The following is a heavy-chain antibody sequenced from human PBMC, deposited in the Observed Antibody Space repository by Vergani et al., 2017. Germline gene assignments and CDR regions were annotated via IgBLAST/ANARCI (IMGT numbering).Heavy chain of an antibody. V-gene: IGHV3-30-3*01. D-gene: IGHD2-2*02. CDR1: GFTFSSYA. J-gene: IGHJ6*03. Sequence: QVQLVESGGGVVQPGRSLRLSCAASGFTFSSYAMHWVRQAPGKGLEWVAVISYDGSNKYYADSVKGRFTISRDNSKNTVYLQMNSLRAEDTAVYYCARDPQYCSSTSCYNNYYYYMDVWGKGTTVTVSS. CDR2: ISYDGSNK. CDR3: ARDPQYCSSTSCYNNYYYYMDV.